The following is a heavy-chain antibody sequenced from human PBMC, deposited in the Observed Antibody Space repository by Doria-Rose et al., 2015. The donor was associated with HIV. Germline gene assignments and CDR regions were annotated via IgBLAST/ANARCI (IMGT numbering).Heavy chain of an antibody. V-gene: IGHV2-26*01. CDR1: GVSLSSPGMG. CDR3: ARIKSSRWYHKYYFDF. CDR2: IFSDDER. D-gene: IGHD6-13*01. J-gene: IGHJ4*02. Sequence: SGPVLVKPTETLTLTCTVSGVSLSSPGMGVSWIRQPPGKALEWLANIFSDDERSYKTSLKSRLTIARGTSKSRVVITMTDMDPVDTATYYCARIKSSRWYHKYYFDFWGQGTLVIVSA.